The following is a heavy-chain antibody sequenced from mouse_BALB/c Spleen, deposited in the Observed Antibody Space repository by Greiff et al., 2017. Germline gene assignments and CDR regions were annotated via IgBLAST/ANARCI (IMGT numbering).Heavy chain of an antibody. CDR2: ISNGGGST. V-gene: IGHV5-12-2*01. J-gene: IGHJ4*01. D-gene: IGHD2-1*01. CDR1: GFTFSSYT. CDR3: ARRDGNYGMDY. Sequence: EVQLVESGGGLVQPGGSLKLSCAASGFTFSSYTMSWVRQTPEKRLEWVAYISNGGGSTYYPDTVKGRFTISRDNAKNTLYLQMSSLKSEDTAMYYCARRDGNYGMDYWGQGTSVTVSS.